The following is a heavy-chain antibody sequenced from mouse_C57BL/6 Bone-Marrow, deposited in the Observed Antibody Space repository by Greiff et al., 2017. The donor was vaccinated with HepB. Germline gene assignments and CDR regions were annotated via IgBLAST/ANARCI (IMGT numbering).Heavy chain of an antibody. CDR2: IYPRSGNT. CDR1: GYTFTSYG. Sequence: VQRVESGAELARPGASVKLSCKASGYTFTSYGISWVKQRTGQGLEWIGKIYPRSGNTYYNEKFKGKATLTADKSSSTAYMELRSLTSEDSAVYFCARWDPSMDYWGQGTSVTVSS. J-gene: IGHJ4*01. D-gene: IGHD4-1*01. V-gene: IGHV1-81*01. CDR3: ARWDPSMDY.